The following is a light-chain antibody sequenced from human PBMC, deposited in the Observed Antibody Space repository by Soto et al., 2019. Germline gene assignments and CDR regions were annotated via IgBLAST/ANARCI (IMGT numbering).Light chain of an antibody. CDR2: EVS. J-gene: IGLJ1*01. CDR3: SSYTSSSTSV. Sequence: QSALTQPASVAGFPGESIAISCTGPTSDVGGYNYVSWYQHHPGNAPKLIIYEVSSRSSGVSNRFSGSKSGNTASLIISGLQTEDEADYYCSSYTSSSTSVFGTRTRSPS. CDR1: TSDVGGYNY. V-gene: IGLV2-14*01.